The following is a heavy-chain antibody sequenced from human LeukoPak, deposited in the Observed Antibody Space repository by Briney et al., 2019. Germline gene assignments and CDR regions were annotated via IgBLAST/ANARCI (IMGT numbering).Heavy chain of an antibody. CDR1: GFTFSTYT. CDR2: VSSSGGTI. Sequence: GGSLRLSCAASGFTFSTYTMNWVRQAPGKGLEWVSYVSSSGGTIYYADSVKGGFTISRDNAKNSLYLQMNSLRAEDTAVYYCARVGTMNYYFYYMDVWGKGTTVTVSS. V-gene: IGHV3-48*04. D-gene: IGHD2-2*01. CDR3: ARVGTMNYYFYYMDV. J-gene: IGHJ6*03.